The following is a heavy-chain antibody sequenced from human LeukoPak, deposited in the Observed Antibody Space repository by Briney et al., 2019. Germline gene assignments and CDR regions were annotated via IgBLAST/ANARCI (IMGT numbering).Heavy chain of an antibody. J-gene: IGHJ6*03. CDR2: ISAYNGNT. V-gene: IGHV1-18*01. CDR1: GYTFTSYG. CDR3: ARAVARVYYYYYMDV. D-gene: IGHD6-19*01. Sequence: ASVKVSCKASGYTFTSYGISWVRQAPGQGLEWMGWISAYNGNTNYAQKLQGRVTMTTDTSASTAYMELSSLRSEDTAVYYCARAVARVYYYYYMDVWGKGTTVTISS.